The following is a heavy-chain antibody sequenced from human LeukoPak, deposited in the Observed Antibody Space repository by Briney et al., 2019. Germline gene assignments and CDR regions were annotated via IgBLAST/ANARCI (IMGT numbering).Heavy chain of an antibody. CDR2: IWYGGSNK. J-gene: IGHJ4*02. Sequence: GRSLRLSCAASGFTFSSHGMHWVRQAPGKGLEWVAVIWYGGSNKYYADSMKGRFTIPRDNSKNTLYLQMNSLRAEDTAVYYCARAQGPYYFDYWGQGTLVTVSS. CDR1: GFTFSSHG. V-gene: IGHV3-33*08. CDR3: ARAQGPYYFDY.